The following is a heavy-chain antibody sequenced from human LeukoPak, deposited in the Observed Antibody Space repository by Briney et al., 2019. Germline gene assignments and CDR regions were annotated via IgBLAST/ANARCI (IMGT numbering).Heavy chain of an antibody. D-gene: IGHD5/OR15-5a*01. CDR2: IKQDGSEK. CDR1: GFTFSNYW. Sequence: HPGGSLRLSCAASGFTFSNYWMTWVRQAPGKGLEWVANIKQDGSEKYYVDSVKGRFTISRDNAKNSLYLQMNSLRAEDTAVYYCVRDWASVYLHFDYWGQGTLVTVSS. J-gene: IGHJ4*02. CDR3: VRDWASVYLHFDY. V-gene: IGHV3-7*01.